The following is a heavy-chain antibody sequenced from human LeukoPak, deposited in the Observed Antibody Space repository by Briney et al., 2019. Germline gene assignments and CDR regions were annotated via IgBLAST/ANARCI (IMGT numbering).Heavy chain of an antibody. CDR1: GFTFRSYA. CDR2: ISASGGST. D-gene: IGHD6-13*01. J-gene: IGHJ6*03. Sequence: PGGSLRLSCAASGFTFRSYAMSWVRQAPGKGLEWVSGISASGGSTYYADSVKGRFTISRDNSKNTLYLQMNSLRAEDTAEYYCAKDKGIAAAPLDYMDVWGEGTTVTVSS. V-gene: IGHV3-23*01. CDR3: AKDKGIAAAPLDYMDV.